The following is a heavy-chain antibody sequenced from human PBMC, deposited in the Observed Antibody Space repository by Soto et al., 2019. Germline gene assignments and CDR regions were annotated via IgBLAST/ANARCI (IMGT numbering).Heavy chain of an antibody. CDR1: GGSISSGDYY. Sequence: PSETLSLTCTVSGGSISSGDYYWSWIRQPPGKGLEWIGYIYYSGSTYYNPSLKSRVTISVYTSKNQFSLKLSSVTAADTAVYYCARANSGSYLNSDYWGQGTLVTVSS. CDR2: IYYSGST. CDR3: ARANSGSYLNSDY. D-gene: IGHD1-26*01. V-gene: IGHV4-30-4*01. J-gene: IGHJ4*02.